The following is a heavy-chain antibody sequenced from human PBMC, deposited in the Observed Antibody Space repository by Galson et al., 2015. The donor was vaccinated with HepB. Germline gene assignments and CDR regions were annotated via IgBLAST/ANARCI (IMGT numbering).Heavy chain of an antibody. Sequence: QSGAEVKKPGASVKVFCKASGGTFSNYAISWVRQAPGQGLEWMGGIIPMFGTGNYAQKFQGRVTITADESTSTVYLELSNLGPEDTAVYYCARDWGYGSGSYYGFWGQGTLVTVSS. CDR3: ARDWGYGSGSYYGF. D-gene: IGHD3-10*01. V-gene: IGHV1-69*13. CDR2: IIPMFGTG. J-gene: IGHJ4*02. CDR1: GGTFSNYA.